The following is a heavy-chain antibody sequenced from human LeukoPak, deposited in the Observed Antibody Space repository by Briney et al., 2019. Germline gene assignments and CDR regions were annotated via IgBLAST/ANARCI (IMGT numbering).Heavy chain of an antibody. CDR3: ARAGGDEESQWLVRSNYYYYYMDV. Sequence: PGGSLRLSCAASGFTFSSYAMHWVRQAPGKGLEYVSAISSNGGSTYYANSVKGRFTISRDNSKNTLYLQMGSLRAEDMAVYYCARAGGDEESQWLVRSNYYYYYMDVWGKGTTVTVSS. D-gene: IGHD6-19*01. V-gene: IGHV3-64*01. J-gene: IGHJ6*03. CDR2: ISSNGGST. CDR1: GFTFSSYA.